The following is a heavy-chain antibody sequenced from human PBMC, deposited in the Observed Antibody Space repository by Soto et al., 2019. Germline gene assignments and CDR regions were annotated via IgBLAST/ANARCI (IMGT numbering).Heavy chain of an antibody. J-gene: IGHJ6*02. CDR3: AKDRDPYYYYYLMDV. CDR2: MSYDGSKI. V-gene: IGHV3-30*18. Sequence: PGGSLRLSCESSVFAFDTYGMHWIRQGAGQGLEWVATMSYDGSKIYYRDSVRGRFSISRDDSKRTLYLQMNSLRAEDTAVYYCAKDRDPYYYYYLMDVWGQGTTVTVSS. CDR1: VFAFDTYG.